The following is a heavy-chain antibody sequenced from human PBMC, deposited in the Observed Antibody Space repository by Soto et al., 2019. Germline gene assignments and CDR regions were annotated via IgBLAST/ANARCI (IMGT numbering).Heavy chain of an antibody. Sequence: GGSLRLSCAASGFTFSSYGMHWVRQAPGKGLEWVAVIWYDGSNKYYADSVKGRFTISRDNSKNTLYLQMNSLRAEDTAVYYCARGGMAVADSYYSYGMDVWGQGTTVTV. CDR2: IWYDGSNK. CDR1: GFTFSSYG. CDR3: ARGGMAVADSYYSYGMDV. D-gene: IGHD6-19*01. J-gene: IGHJ6*01. V-gene: IGHV3-33*01.